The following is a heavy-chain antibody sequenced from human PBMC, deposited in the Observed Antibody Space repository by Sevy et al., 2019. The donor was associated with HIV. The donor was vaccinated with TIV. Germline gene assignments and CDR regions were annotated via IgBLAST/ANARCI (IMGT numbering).Heavy chain of an antibody. J-gene: IGHJ4*02. V-gene: IGHV3-7*01. CDR2: IKEDGSQK. CDR3: ARDPDILSGYPSHYFDY. Sequence: GGSLRLSCAASGFSFSKYWMSWVRQAPGKGLEWVANIKEDGSQKKYLESVKGRFTISRDNAKNLLYLQMNNLRADDTAVYYCARDPDILSGYPSHYFDYWGQGTLVTVSS. CDR1: GFSFSKYW. D-gene: IGHD3-9*01.